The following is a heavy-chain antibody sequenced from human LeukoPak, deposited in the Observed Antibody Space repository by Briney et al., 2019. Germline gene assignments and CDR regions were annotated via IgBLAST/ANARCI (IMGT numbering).Heavy chain of an antibody. CDR1: GFTFGDYA. J-gene: IGHJ4*02. CDR3: TRVGSSGYYLSSFDY. CDR2: IRSKAYGGTT. Sequence: PGGSLRLSCTASGFTFGDYAMSWVRQAPGKGLQWVGFIRSKAYGGTTEYAASVKGRFIISRDDSKSIAYLQMNSLKTEDTAVYYCTRVGSSGYYLSSFDYWGQGTLVTVSS. D-gene: IGHD3-22*01. V-gene: IGHV3-49*04.